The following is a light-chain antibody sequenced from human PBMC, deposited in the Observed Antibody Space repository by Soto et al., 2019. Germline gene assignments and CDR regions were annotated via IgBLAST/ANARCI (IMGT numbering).Light chain of an antibody. J-gene: IGKJ1*01. V-gene: IGKV3-15*01. Sequence: EIVMTQSPATLSVSPGERATLSCRASQSVNSQLDWYQQKPGQAPRLLIYGASTRATGIPVRFSGSGSGTEFTLTINSLQSEDFVVYYCQQYHPWKTFGQGTKVEIK. CDR3: QQYHPWKT. CDR2: GAS. CDR1: QSVNSQ.